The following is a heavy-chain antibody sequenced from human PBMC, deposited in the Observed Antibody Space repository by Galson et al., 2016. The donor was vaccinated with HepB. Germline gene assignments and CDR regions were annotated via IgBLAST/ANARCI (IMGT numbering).Heavy chain of an antibody. CDR2: ISGNGIAT. J-gene: IGHJ4*02. CDR1: GFTFNNYA. D-gene: IGHD3-10*01. CDR3: AKNPKFGAYAYPAF. Sequence: SLRLSCAASGFTFNNYAMTWVRQAPGKGLEWLSTISGNGIATYYGDSLRGRFTISRDDSRNTLFLHMNSLRAEDTAVYYCAKNPKFGAYAYPAFWGQGTLVTVSS. V-gene: IGHV3-23*01.